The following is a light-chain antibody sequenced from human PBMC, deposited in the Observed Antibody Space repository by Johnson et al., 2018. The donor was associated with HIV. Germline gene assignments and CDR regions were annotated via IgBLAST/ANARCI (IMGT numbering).Light chain of an antibody. CDR1: SSNIGNNY. J-gene: IGLJ1*01. Sequence: HSVFTQPPSVSAAPGQKVTISCSGSSSNIGNNYVSWYQQLPGTAPKLLIYENNKRPSGIPDRFSGSKSGTSATLGITGLQTGDEADYYCGTWDSSLSADSYVFGSGTKVTVL. CDR3: GTWDSSLSADSYV. V-gene: IGLV1-51*02. CDR2: ENN.